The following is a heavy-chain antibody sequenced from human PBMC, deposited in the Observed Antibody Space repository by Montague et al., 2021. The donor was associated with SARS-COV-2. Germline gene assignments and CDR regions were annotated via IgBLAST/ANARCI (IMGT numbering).Heavy chain of an antibody. Sequence: SETLSLTCTVSGGSISGYYWSWIRQPPGKGPEWIGNIYDTGNTNYNPFLKSRVTISEDTSKNQFSLRLTSVTAADTAVYYCARDFRLQLWQTNYYFGLWGRGTLVSVSS. CDR1: GGSISGYY. V-gene: IGHV4-59*01. CDR2: IYDTGNT. D-gene: IGHD5-18*01. J-gene: IGHJ2*01. CDR3: ARDFRLQLWQTNYYFGL.